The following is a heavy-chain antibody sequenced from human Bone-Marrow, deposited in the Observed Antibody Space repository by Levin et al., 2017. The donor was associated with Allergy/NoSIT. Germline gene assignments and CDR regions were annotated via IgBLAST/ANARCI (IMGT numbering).Heavy chain of an antibody. CDR3: ARPTTDYFPYYGMDV. J-gene: IGHJ6*02. Sequence: GESLKISCKASGYSLNNYFLHWVRQAPGQGLEWVGIINPSSGATTYAQSFQGRVSMTRDASTSTVYLELSSLRSEDTAVYYCARPTTDYFPYYGMDVWGQGTTVIVSS. D-gene: IGHD3-9*01. CDR1: GYSLNNYF. CDR2: INPSSGAT. V-gene: IGHV1-46*02.